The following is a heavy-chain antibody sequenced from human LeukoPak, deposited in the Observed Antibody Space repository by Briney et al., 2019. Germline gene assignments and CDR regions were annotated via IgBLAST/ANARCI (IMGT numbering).Heavy chain of an antibody. Sequence: GSLRLSCAASGFTFSSYDMHWVRRATGKGLEWVSAIGTAGDTYYPGSVKGRFTISRENAKNSLYLQMNSLRAGDTAVYYCARSPSADYYYGMDVWGQGTTVTVSS. CDR3: ARSPSADYYYGMDV. CDR1: GFTFSSYD. J-gene: IGHJ6*02. V-gene: IGHV3-13*01. CDR2: IGTAGDT.